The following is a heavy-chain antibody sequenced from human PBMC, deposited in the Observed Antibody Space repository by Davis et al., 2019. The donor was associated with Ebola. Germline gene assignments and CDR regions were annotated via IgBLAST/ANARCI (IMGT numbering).Heavy chain of an antibody. Sequence: GESLKTSCEASGFTFSRYGMHWVRQAPGKGPEWLTYIFFDGSETFYADSVKGRFTISRDNSKNTLYLQMGRLRSDDTAMYYCVRDFFEFSSSSFSDSWGQGTLVTVSS. CDR3: VRDFFEFSSSSFSDS. D-gene: IGHD6-6*01. CDR1: GFTFSRYG. V-gene: IGHV3-30*03. J-gene: IGHJ4*02. CDR2: IFFDGSET.